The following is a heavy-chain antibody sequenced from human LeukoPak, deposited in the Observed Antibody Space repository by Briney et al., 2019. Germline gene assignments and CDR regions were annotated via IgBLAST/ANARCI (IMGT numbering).Heavy chain of an antibody. Sequence: GGSLRLSCAASGFTVSSTYMSWVRQSPGKGLEWVSVVYKDGKMFYIDSVKGRFAISRDTSKNTVYLQMNNLRAEDTAVYYCASRHCSGGDCYFAGADPFDHWGQGTLVTVSS. J-gene: IGHJ4*02. V-gene: IGHV3-53*01. CDR2: VYKDGKM. CDR1: GFTVSSTY. CDR3: ASRHCSGGDCYFAGADPFDH. D-gene: IGHD2-21*01.